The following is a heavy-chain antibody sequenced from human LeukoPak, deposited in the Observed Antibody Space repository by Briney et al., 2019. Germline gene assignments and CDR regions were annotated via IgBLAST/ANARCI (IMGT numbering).Heavy chain of an antibody. J-gene: IGHJ4*02. CDR3: AKRGRGYGGNPFDY. V-gene: IGHV3-7*01. CDR1: GFTFSSYW. Sequence: GGSLRLSCEASGFTFSSYWMSWVRQAPGKGLEWVANIKQGGSEKYYVDSVKGRFTISRDNAKNSLYLQMNSLRAEDTAVYYCAKRGRGYGGNPFDYWGQGTLVTVSS. D-gene: IGHD4-23*01. CDR2: IKQGGSEK.